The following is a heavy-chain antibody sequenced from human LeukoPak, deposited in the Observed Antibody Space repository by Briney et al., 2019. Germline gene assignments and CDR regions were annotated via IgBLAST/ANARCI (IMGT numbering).Heavy chain of an antibody. CDR1: GGTFSNYA. CDR3: AKPPWGITIFGVVSHY. D-gene: IGHD3-3*01. CDR2: IIPIFGTA. Sequence: SVKVSCKASGGTFSNYAINWVRQAPGQGLEWMGGIIPIFGTANYAQKFQGRVTITTDESTSTAYMELSSLRSEDTAVYYCAKPPWGITIFGVVSHYWGQGTLVTVSS. J-gene: IGHJ4*02. V-gene: IGHV1-69*05.